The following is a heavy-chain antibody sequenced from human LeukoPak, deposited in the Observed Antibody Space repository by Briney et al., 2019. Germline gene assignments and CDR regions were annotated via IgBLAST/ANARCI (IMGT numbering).Heavy chain of an antibody. J-gene: IGHJ4*02. CDR3: ARVGSYYDLSY. V-gene: IGHV3-48*02. CDR2: ISSSGSTI. Sequence: GGSLRLSCAASGFSFSSYAMNWVRQAPGKGLEWVSYISSSGSTIYYADPVKGRFTISRDNAKNSLYVQMNSLRDEDSAVYYCARVGSYYDLSYWGQGTLVTVSS. CDR1: GFSFSSYA. D-gene: IGHD1-26*01.